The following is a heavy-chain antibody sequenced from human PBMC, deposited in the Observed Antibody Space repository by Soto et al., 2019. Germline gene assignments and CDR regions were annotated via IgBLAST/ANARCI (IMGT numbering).Heavy chain of an antibody. Sequence: GASVKVSCKASGATFSSSTFTWVRQAPGQGLEWMGRIIPMFGITNSAQKFQGRLGITADESTNTAYLQMNSLKTEDTAVYYCTRQAPYSYDFWSGDFDYWGQGTLVTVSS. CDR2: IIPMFGIT. CDR1: GATFSSST. J-gene: IGHJ4*02. V-gene: IGHV1-69*02. D-gene: IGHD3-3*01. CDR3: TRQAPYSYDFWSGDFDY.